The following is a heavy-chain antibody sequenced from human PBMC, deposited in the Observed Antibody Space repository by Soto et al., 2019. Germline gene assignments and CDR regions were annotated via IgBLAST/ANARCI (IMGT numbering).Heavy chain of an antibody. Sequence: ASVKVSCKASGYTFTSYGISWVRQAPGQGLEWMGWISAYNGNTNYAQKLQGRVTMTTDTSTSTAYMELRSLRSDDTAVYFCARGLEYCSGGSCPPAPGEYWGQGTVVTISS. D-gene: IGHD2-15*01. V-gene: IGHV1-18*01. CDR1: GYTFTSYG. CDR3: ARGLEYCSGGSCPPAPGEY. J-gene: IGHJ4*02. CDR2: ISAYNGNT.